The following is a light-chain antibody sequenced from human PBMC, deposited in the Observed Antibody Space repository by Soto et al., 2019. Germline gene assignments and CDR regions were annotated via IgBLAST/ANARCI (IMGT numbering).Light chain of an antibody. V-gene: IGLV1-44*01. CDR1: RSDIGSNS. CDR2: NNN. CDR3: AAWDDSLTGPV. Sequence: QPVLTQPPSASGTPGQTVIISCSGSRSDIGSNSVNWYQHLPGTAPKLLIYNNNQRPPGVPDRFSGSKSGTSASLAISGLQSEDEADYYCAAWDDSLTGPVFGTGTKVTVL. J-gene: IGLJ1*01.